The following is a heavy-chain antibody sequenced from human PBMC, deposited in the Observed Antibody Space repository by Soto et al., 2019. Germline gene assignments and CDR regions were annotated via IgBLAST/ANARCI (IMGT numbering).Heavy chain of an antibody. J-gene: IGHJ4*02. CDR2: IYYSGNT. Sequence: KPSETLSLTCTVSGGSISSGGYYWSWIRQHPGKGLEWIGYIYYSGNTFYNPSLKSRVMISLDTSKNQFSLTFSSVTAADTAVYYCARGAPASSGVDYWGQGTLVTVSS. V-gene: IGHV4-31*03. D-gene: IGHD3-22*01. CDR3: ARGAPASSGVDY. CDR1: GGSISSGGYY.